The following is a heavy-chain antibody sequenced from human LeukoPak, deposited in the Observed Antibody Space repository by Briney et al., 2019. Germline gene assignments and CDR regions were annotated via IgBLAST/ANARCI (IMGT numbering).Heavy chain of an antibody. Sequence: PGGSLRLSCAASGFTVSSNYMSWVRQAPGKGLEWVSVIYSGGSTYHADSVKGRFTISRDNSKNTLYLQMNSLRAEDTAVYYCARVYRLRYFDWLLSPPYYFDYWGQGTLVTVSS. J-gene: IGHJ4*02. V-gene: IGHV3-66*01. D-gene: IGHD3-9*01. CDR2: IYSGGST. CDR1: GFTVSSNY. CDR3: ARVYRLRYFDWLLSPPYYFDY.